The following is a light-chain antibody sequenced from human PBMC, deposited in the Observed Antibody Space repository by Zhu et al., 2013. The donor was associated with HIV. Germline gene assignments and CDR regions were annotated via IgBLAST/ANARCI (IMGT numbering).Light chain of an antibody. CDR3: SSYTSSSTLV. Sequence: QSALTQPASVSGSPGQSITISCTGTSGDVGAYNHVSWFQQHSGKAPKLMIYDVSNRPSGVSNRFSVSKSGNTASLTISGLQAEDEADYYCSSYTSSSTLVFGTGTKVTVL. CDR1: SGDVGAYNH. J-gene: IGLJ1*01. CDR2: DVS. V-gene: IGLV2-14*01.